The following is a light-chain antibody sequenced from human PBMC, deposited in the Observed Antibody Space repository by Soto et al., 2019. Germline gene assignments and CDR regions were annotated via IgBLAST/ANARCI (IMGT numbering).Light chain of an antibody. V-gene: IGLV2-14*03. CDR2: DVN. CDR1: SGDIGAYNF. J-gene: IGLJ1*01. CDR3: SSYTSDTTYV. Sequence: QSALTQAASVSGSPGQSITISCTGTSGDIGAYNFVSWYQQHPGKAPQLLIYDVNNRPSGVSDRFSGSKSGNTASLTISGLLAADEADYYCSSYTSDTTYVFGTGTKVTVL.